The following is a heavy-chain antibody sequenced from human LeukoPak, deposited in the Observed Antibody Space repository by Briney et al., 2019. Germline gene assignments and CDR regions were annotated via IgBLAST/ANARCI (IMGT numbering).Heavy chain of an antibody. J-gene: IGHJ4*02. CDR1: GFTLSTYE. CDR2: ITTSGSTM. CDR3: ARRDFYDTTGYLFDY. Sequence: SGGSLRLSCAASGFTLSTYEMNWVRQAPGKRLDWVSYITTSGSTMSYADSVKGRFTISRDNAKNSLYLQMNGLRAEDTAVYYCARRDFYDTTGYLFDYWGQGTLVTVSS. V-gene: IGHV3-48*03. D-gene: IGHD3-22*01.